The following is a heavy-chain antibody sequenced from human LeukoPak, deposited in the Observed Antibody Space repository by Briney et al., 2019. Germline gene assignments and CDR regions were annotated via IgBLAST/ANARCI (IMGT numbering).Heavy chain of an antibody. D-gene: IGHD6-13*01. V-gene: IGHV3-66*02. Sequence: GGSLRLYCAASGFNVSSNYMTWIRHAPGKGLEWVSLIYGADAAYYAESVRGRFMISRDNLKNTLFLQMNSLRVEDTAVYYCVTSTGQQFIPYDYWGQGTHVTVSS. J-gene: IGHJ4*02. CDR1: GFNVSSNY. CDR2: IYGADAA. CDR3: VTSTGQQFIPYDY.